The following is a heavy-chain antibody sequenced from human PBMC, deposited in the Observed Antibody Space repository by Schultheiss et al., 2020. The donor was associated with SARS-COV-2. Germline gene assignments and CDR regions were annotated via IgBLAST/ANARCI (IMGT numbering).Heavy chain of an antibody. V-gene: IGHV4-39*07. J-gene: IGHJ4*02. D-gene: IGHD4-23*01. CDR2: IYYSGST. Sequence: SETLSLTCTVSGGSISSYYWGWIRQPPGKGLEWIGSIYYSGSTYYNPSLKSRVTISVDTSNNQFSLKLSSVTAADTAVYYCARGLGVVTPLLDYWGQGTLVTVSS. CDR1: GGSISSYY. CDR3: ARGLGVVTPLLDY.